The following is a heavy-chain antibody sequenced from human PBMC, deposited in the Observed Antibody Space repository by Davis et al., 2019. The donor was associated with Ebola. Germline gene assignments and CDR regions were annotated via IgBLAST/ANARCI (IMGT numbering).Heavy chain of an antibody. Sequence: GESLKISCAASGFNFRDYGMHWVRQAPGKGLEWVAAILYDGTNKYYADSVKGRFTISRDNSNNTLYLQMNSLRAADTAVYYCAKVSTFWGQGTLVTVSS. V-gene: IGHV3-30*18. CDR3: AKVSTF. J-gene: IGHJ4*02. D-gene: IGHD2/OR15-2a*01. CDR1: GFNFRDYG. CDR2: ILYDGTNK.